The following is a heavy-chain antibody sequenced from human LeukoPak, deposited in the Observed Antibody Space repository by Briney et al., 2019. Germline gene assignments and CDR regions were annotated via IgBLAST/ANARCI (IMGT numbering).Heavy chain of an antibody. CDR3: ATQNYDFWSGYYGRGNYGMDV. J-gene: IGHJ6*02. Sequence: GASVKVSCKASGYTFTSYYMHWVRQAPGKGLEWMGGFDPEDGETIYAQKFQGRVTMTEDTSTDTAYMELSSLRSEDTAVYYCATQNYDFWSGYYGRGNYGMDVWGQGTTVTVSS. CDR2: FDPEDGET. D-gene: IGHD3-3*01. CDR1: GYTFTSYY. V-gene: IGHV1-24*01.